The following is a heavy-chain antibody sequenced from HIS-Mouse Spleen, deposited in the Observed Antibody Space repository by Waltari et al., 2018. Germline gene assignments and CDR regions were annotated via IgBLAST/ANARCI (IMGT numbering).Heavy chain of an antibody. CDR1: GGSISSSSYY. CDR3: AREIPYSSSWYDWYFDL. V-gene: IGHV4-39*07. D-gene: IGHD6-13*01. Sequence: QLQLQESGPGLVKPSETLSLTCTVSGGSISSSSYYWGWIRQPPGKGLEGIGSIYYSGRTYYNPALKSRVTRSGDTSKNQFSLKLSSVTAADTAVYYCAREIPYSSSWYDWYFDLWGRGTLVTVSS. J-gene: IGHJ2*01. CDR2: IYYSGRT.